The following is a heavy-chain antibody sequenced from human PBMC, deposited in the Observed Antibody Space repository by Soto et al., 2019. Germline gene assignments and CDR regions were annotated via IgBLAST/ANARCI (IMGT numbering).Heavy chain of an antibody. V-gene: IGHV1-18*01. D-gene: IGHD6-19*01. CDR3: ARRRMPWYSSGWSMGREAFDI. J-gene: IGHJ3*02. CDR2: ISVHNDNT. Sequence: ASVKVSCKASGYTFTSNGISWVRQAPGQGPEWMGWISVHNDNTNYAQKLQGRVTMTADTSTSTAYMELRSLSSDDTAVYYCARRRMPWYSSGWSMGREAFDIWGQGTLVTVSS. CDR1: GYTFTSNG.